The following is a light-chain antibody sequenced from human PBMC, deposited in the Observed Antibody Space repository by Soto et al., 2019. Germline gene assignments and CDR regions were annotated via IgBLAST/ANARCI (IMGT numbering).Light chain of an antibody. Sequence: DIGFTQSPGTLSLSPGERVTLSCRASQSVNSKVAWYQQKPGQAPRLLIYGASTRATGIPARFSGSGSGTEFTLTISSLQSEDFAVYYCQQYNYWTPITFGQGTRLEI. CDR3: QQYNYWTPIT. V-gene: IGKV3-15*01. CDR1: QSVNSK. CDR2: GAS. J-gene: IGKJ5*01.